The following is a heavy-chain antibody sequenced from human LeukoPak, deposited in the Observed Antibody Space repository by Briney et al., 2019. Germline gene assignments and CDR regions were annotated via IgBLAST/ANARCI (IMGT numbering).Heavy chain of an antibody. CDR3: ARGPVDFWSGYYPKGELDY. CDR2: IYTSGST. J-gene: IGHJ4*02. D-gene: IGHD3-3*01. V-gene: IGHV4-61*02. Sequence: SETLSLTCTVSGGSISSGSYYWSWIRQPAGKGLEWIGRIYTSGSTHYNPSLKSRVTISVDTSKNQFSLKLSSVTAADTAVYYCARGPVDFWSGYYPKGELDYWGQGTLVTVSS. CDR1: GGSISSGSYY.